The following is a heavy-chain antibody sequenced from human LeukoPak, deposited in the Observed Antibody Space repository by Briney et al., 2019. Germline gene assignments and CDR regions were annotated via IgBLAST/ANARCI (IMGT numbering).Heavy chain of an antibody. CDR2: IIPIFGTA. V-gene: IGHV1-69*05. CDR3: AREDYDILTGYYKGFDY. D-gene: IGHD3-9*01. Sequence: ASVKVSCKASRGTFSSYAISWVRQAPGQGLEWMGRIIPIFGTANYAQKFQGRVTITTDESTSTAYMELSSLRSEDTAVYYCAREDYDILTGYYKGFDYWGQGTLVTVSS. J-gene: IGHJ4*02. CDR1: RGTFSSYA.